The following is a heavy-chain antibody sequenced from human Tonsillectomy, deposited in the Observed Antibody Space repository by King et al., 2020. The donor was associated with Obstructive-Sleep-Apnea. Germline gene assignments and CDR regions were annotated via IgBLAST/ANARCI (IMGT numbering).Heavy chain of an antibody. Sequence: VQLQESGPGLVKPSETLSLTCTVSGGSISSSSYYWGWIRQPPGKGLEWIGSIYYSGSTYYNPSLKSRVTISVDTSKNQFSLKLSSVTAADTAVYYCARGVSGWSRSDAFDIWGQGTMVTVSS. CDR3: ARGVSGWSRSDAFDI. CDR1: GGSISSSSYY. CDR2: IYYSGST. D-gene: IGHD6-19*01. J-gene: IGHJ3*02. V-gene: IGHV4-39*07.